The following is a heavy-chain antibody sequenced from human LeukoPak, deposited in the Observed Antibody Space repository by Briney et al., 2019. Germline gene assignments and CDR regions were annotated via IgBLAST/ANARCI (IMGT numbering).Heavy chain of an antibody. CDR1: GGSISSGDYY. D-gene: IGHD2-2*01. J-gene: IGHJ4*02. CDR3: ARGSFRYQLPLDY. V-gene: IGHV4-30-4*08. CDR2: IYYSGST. Sequence: SETLSLTCTVSGGSISSGDYYWSWIRQPPGKGLEWIGYIYYSGSTYYNPSLKSRVTISVDTSKNQFSLKLSSVTAADTAVYYCARGSFRYQLPLDYWGQRTLVTVSS.